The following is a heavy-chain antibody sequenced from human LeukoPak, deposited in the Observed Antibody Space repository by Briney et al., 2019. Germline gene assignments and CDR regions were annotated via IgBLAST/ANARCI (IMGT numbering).Heavy chain of an antibody. CDR3: VKALVGQTSGY. Sequence: PGGSLRLSCTASGFSFSGYGTHWVRQAPGKGLEWLAVISHDASDEYYADSVKGRFTISRDNAKNMIYLQMISLRAEDTAVYYCVKALVGQTSGYWGQGTRVTVST. CDR1: GFSFSGYG. V-gene: IGHV3-30*18. D-gene: IGHD1-26*01. J-gene: IGHJ4*02. CDR2: ISHDASDE.